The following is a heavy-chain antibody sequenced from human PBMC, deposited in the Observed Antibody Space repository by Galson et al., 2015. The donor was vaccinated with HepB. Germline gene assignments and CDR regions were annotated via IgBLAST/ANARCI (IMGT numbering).Heavy chain of an antibody. Sequence: SVKVSCKASGGTFSSNAISWVRQASGQGLEWMGRMSRNSENTGYAQKFQGRVTLTRDSSRSTAYMELSSLSSDDTAVYYCARSFGGPTVPLKYGLDVWGQGTTVTVFS. V-gene: IGHV1-8*02. CDR1: GGTFSSNA. J-gene: IGHJ6*02. CDR3: ARSFGGPTVPLKYGLDV. D-gene: IGHD3-16*01. CDR2: MSRNSENT.